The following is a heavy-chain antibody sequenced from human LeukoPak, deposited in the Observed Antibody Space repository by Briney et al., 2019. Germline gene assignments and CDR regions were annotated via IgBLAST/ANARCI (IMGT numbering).Heavy chain of an antibody. D-gene: IGHD6-19*01. J-gene: IGHJ4*02. Sequence: PGGSLRLSCAASGFTVSSNYMSWVRQAPGKGLEWVSVIYGGGSTYYADSVKGRFTISRDNSKNTLYLQMNSLRAEDTAVYYCASHLSGVSVAAFDYWGQGTLVTVSS. V-gene: IGHV3-53*01. CDR1: GFTVSSNY. CDR2: IYGGGST. CDR3: ASHLSGVSVAAFDY.